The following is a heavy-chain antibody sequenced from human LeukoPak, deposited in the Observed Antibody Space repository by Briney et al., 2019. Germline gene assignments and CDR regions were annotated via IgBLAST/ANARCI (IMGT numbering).Heavy chain of an antibody. CDR2: ISGSGGST. V-gene: IGHV3-23*01. CDR3: ARSSYGSVTNYFFHEY. CDR1: GFTISSYA. Sequence: GGSLRLSCAASGFTISSYAMSWVRQAPGKGLEWVSGISGSGGSTVYADSVKGRFTISRDISKNALFLHMTSLRAEDTAVYYCARSSYGSVTNYFFHEYWGQGTLVTVSS. J-gene: IGHJ4*02. D-gene: IGHD3-10*01.